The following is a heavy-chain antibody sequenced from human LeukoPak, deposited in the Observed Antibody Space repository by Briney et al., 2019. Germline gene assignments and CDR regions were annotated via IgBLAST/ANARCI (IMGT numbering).Heavy chain of an antibody. Sequence: GRSLRLSCAASGFTFSNSAMHWVRQAPGKGLEWVAVISYDGNNKYYADSVKGRFTISRDNSKNTLYVQMNSLRAEDTAAYYCTRDGPVAGKGGFDYWGQGTLVTVSS. CDR3: TRDGPVAGKGGFDY. CDR2: ISYDGNNK. CDR1: GFTFSNSA. J-gene: IGHJ4*02. D-gene: IGHD6-19*01. V-gene: IGHV3-30*04.